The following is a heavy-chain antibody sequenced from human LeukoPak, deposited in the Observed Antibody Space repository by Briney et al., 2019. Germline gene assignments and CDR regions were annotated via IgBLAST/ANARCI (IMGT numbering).Heavy chain of an antibody. Sequence: GGSLRLSCAASEFTFSDYYMNWIRQAPGKGLEWVSYISSSSSTTIYYADSVKGRFTISRDNPKNSLYLQMNSLRAEDTAVYYCARDYYDSSGYWTGSYWGQGTLVTVSS. V-gene: IGHV3-11*04. CDR3: ARDYYDSSGYWTGSY. D-gene: IGHD3-22*01. CDR2: ISSSSSTTI. J-gene: IGHJ4*02. CDR1: EFTFSDYY.